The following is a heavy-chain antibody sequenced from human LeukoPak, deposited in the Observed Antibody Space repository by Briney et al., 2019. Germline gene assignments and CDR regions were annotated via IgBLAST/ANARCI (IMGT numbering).Heavy chain of an antibody. Sequence: PGRSLRLSCAASGFTFSSYAMHWVRQAPGKGLEWVAVISYDGSNKYYADSVKGRFTISRDNSKNTLYLQMNSLRAEDTAVYYCARDFRGFDPWGQGTLVTVSS. J-gene: IGHJ5*02. V-gene: IGHV3-30-3*01. CDR1: GFTFSSYA. CDR2: ISYDGSNK. D-gene: IGHD3-10*01. CDR3: ARDFRGFDP.